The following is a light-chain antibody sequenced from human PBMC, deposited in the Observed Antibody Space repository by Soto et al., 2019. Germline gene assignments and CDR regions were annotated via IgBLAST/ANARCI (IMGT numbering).Light chain of an antibody. V-gene: IGLV2-11*01. CDR3: CSYAGSYTFGV. J-gene: IGLJ1*01. CDR1: SSDVGGYNY. CDR2: DVS. Sequence: QSVLTQPRSVSGSPGQSVTISCTGTSSDVGGYNYVSWYQQHPGKAPKLMIYDVSKRPSGVPDRFSGSKSGNTASLTISGLQAEDEADCYCCSYAGSYTFGVFGTGTKVTVL.